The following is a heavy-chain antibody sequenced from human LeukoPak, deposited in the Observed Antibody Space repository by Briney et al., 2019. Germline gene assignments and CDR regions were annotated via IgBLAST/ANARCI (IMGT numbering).Heavy chain of an antibody. CDR2: ISSDGSNT. J-gene: IGHJ4*02. V-gene: IGHV3-74*01. Sequence: GGSLRLSCAVSGFTFSNYYMHRVRQAPGKGLVWVSRISSDGSNTNYADSVRGRFTISRDNAKNTLYLQMNSLRVEDTAVYYCIRVPYWGQGALVTVSS. CDR3: IRVPY. CDR1: GFTFSNYY.